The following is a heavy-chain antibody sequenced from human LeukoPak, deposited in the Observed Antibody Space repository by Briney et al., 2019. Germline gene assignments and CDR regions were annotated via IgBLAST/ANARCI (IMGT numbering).Heavy chain of an antibody. D-gene: IGHD5-24*01. CDR2: IYTSGST. CDR3: ARLSRDGYNLVDY. V-gene: IGHV4-61*02. CDR1: GGSISSGSYY. J-gene: IGHJ4*02. Sequence: KPSETLSLTCTVSGGSISSGSYYWSWIRQPAGKGLEWIGRIYTSGSTNYNPSLKSRVTISVDTSKNQFSLKLSSVTAADTAVYYCARLSRDGYNLVDYWGQGTLVTVSS.